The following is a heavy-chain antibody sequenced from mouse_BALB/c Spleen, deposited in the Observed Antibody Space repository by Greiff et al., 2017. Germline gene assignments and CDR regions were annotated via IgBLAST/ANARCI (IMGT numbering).Heavy chain of an antibody. CDR1: GFNIKDTY. CDR3: ASSYGLYFDY. Sequence: EVKLMESGAELVKPGASVKLSCTASGFNIKDTYMHWVKQRPEQGLEWIGRIDPANGNTKYDPKFQGKATITADTSSNTAYLQLSSLTSEDTAVYYCASSYGLYFDYWGQGTTLTVSS. J-gene: IGHJ2*01. D-gene: IGHD1-1*01. V-gene: IGHV14-3*02. CDR2: IDPANGNT.